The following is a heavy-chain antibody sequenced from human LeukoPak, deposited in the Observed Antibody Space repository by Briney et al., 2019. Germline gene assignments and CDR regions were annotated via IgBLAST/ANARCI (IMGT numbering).Heavy chain of an antibody. D-gene: IGHD3-10*01. J-gene: IGHJ4*02. CDR3: ARVRVGAYDFEY. V-gene: IGHV3-74*01. Sequence: GGSLRLSCAASGFTFSSYAMSWVRQVPGKGLVWVSRINPDGSTTTYADSVKGRFTISRDNAKNTLYLQMNSLRAEDTAVYYRARVRVGAYDFEYWGQGTLVTVSS. CDR2: INPDGSTT. CDR1: GFTFSSYA.